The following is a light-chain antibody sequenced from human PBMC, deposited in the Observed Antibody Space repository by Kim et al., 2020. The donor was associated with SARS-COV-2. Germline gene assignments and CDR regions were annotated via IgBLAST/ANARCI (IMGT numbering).Light chain of an antibody. CDR1: NIGSKS. CDR2: YDD. CDR3: QVFDRSSDPLYV. V-gene: IGLV3-21*04. J-gene: IGLJ1*01. Sequence: YELTQPPSVAVAPGKTAKITCGGNNIGSKSVHWYQQKPGQAPLVVIYYDDNRPSGIPERFSGSNSGDTATLTISRVEAGDEADYFCQVFDRSSDPLYVFGSGTKVTVL.